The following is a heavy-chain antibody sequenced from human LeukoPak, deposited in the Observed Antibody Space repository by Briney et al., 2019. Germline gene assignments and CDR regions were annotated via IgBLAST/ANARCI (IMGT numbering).Heavy chain of an antibody. J-gene: IGHJ4*02. Sequence: SETLSLTCTVSGGSISYYYWTWIRQTPGKGLEWIGEIYYSGSTNYNPSLKSRVTMSVDTSKNQFSLKLTSVTAADTAVYFCARGYSSGWTFYYFDYWGQGTLVTVSS. CDR2: IYYSGST. V-gene: IGHV4-59*12. CDR3: ARGYSSGWTFYYFDY. CDR1: GGSISYYY. D-gene: IGHD6-19*01.